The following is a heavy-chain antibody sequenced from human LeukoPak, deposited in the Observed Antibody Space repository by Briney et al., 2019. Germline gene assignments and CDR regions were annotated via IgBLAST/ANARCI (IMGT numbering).Heavy chain of an antibody. CDR1: GFTFSRHW. CDR2: SSSDGSNT. J-gene: IGHJ4*02. D-gene: IGHD3/OR15-3a*01. V-gene: IGHV3-74*01. Sequence: PGGSLRLSCAASGFTFSRHWMHWVRQARGKGLVWVSRSSSDGSNTGYADSVKGRFTISRDNAKNTVYLQMNSLSAEDTAVYYCACSFSTVGYWGQGTLVTVSS. CDR3: ACSFSTVGY.